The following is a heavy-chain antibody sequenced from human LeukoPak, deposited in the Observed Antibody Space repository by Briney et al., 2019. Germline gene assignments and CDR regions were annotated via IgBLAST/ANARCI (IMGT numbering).Heavy chain of an antibody. CDR3: ARQRADYYYYYVDV. V-gene: IGHV4-39*01. J-gene: IGHJ6*03. Sequence: KPSETLSLTCTVSGGSINSANCYWRWLRQPPGKGLEWIGSIYYSETTYDNPSLKSRVTISIETSKNQFSLKLSSVTASDTAVYYRARQRADYYYYYVDVWGKGTTVAVS. CDR2: IYYSETT. CDR1: GGSINSANCY.